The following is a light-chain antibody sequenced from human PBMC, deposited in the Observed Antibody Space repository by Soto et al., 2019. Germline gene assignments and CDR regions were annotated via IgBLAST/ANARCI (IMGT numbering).Light chain of an antibody. CDR2: GAS. CDR1: QSVLYSSNNKNY. V-gene: IGKV4-1*01. Sequence: DIVMTQSPDALAVSLGERATINCKSSQSVLYSSNNKNYLAWYQQKPGQPPKLLIYGASTRATGIPARFSGSGSGTEFTLTISSLQSEDFAVYYCQQYNNWPPGVFGQGTKVDIK. J-gene: IGKJ2*01. CDR3: QQYNNWPPGV.